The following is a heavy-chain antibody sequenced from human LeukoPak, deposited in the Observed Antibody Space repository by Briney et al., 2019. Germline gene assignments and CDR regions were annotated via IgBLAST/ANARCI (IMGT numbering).Heavy chain of an antibody. CDR3: AKAEMATVAFFDY. D-gene: IGHD5-24*01. CDR1: GFTFSSYA. CDR2: ISGSGGST. J-gene: IGHJ4*02. Sequence: GGSLRLSCAASGFTFSSYAMNWVRQAPGKGLECVSAISGSGGSTYYADSVKGRFTISRDSSKNTLYLQMNRLRAEDTAVYYCAKAEMATVAFFDYWGQGTLVTVSS. V-gene: IGHV3-23*01.